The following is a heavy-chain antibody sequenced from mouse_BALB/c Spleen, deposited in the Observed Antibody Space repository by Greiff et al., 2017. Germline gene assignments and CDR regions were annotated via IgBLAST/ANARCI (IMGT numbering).Heavy chain of an antibody. D-gene: IGHD2-14*01. CDR2: ISSGGGST. Sequence: EVKLVESGGGLVKPGGSLKLSCAASGFAFSSYDMSWVRQTPEKRLEWVAYISSGGGSTYYPDTVKGRFTISRDNAKNTLYLQMSSLKSEDTAMYYCARHSSYRYDYFDYWGQGTTLTVSS. V-gene: IGHV5-12-1*01. J-gene: IGHJ2*01. CDR3: ARHSSYRYDYFDY. CDR1: GFAFSSYD.